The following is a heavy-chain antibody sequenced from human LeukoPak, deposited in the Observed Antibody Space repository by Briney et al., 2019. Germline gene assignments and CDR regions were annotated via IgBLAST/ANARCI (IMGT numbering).Heavy chain of an antibody. J-gene: IGHJ4*02. CDR3: TREGEYYDYVWGSYRYIDY. Sequence: GGSLRLSCTASGFTFGDYAMSWVRQAPGKGLEWGGSIRSKAYGGTTEYAAAVKGRFTISRDDSNRIAYLQMNSLKNEDRAVYYCTREGEYYDYVWGSYRYIDYWGQGTLVTVSS. D-gene: IGHD3-16*02. V-gene: IGHV3-49*04. CDR1: GFTFGDYA. CDR2: IRSKAYGGTT.